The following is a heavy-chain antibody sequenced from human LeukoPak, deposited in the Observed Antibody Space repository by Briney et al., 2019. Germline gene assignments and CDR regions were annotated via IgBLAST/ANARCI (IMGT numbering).Heavy chain of an antibody. J-gene: IGHJ4*02. Sequence: GASVKVSCKASGYTFTGYYMHWVRQAPGQGLEWMGWINPNSGGTNYAQKFQGRVTMTRDTSISTAYMELSRLRSDDTAVYYCARGPMVRGATKPPGYWGEGTLVTVSS. CDR1: GYTFTGYY. V-gene: IGHV1-2*02. CDR3: ARGPMVRGATKPPGY. CDR2: INPNSGGT. D-gene: IGHD3-10*01.